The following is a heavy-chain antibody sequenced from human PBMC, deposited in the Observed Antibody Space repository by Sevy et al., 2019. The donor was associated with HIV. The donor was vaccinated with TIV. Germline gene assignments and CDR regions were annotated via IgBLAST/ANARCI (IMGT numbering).Heavy chain of an antibody. D-gene: IGHD2-8*01. Sequence: GGSLRLSCAASGFTFSKYSMSWVRQPPGKGLEWVSTFSFGCGEINYADSGKGRFTISRDNSKNSVYLQMNNLRPEDTAVYYCAREGCTKPHDYWGQGTLVTVSS. V-gene: IGHV3-23*01. J-gene: IGHJ4*02. CDR2: FSFGCGEI. CDR3: AREGCTKPHDY. CDR1: GFTFSKYS.